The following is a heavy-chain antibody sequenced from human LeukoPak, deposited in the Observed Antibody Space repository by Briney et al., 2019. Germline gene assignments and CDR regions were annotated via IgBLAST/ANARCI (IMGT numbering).Heavy chain of an antibody. CDR2: IWLKAKDK. D-gene: IGHD3-10*01. CDR1: GFTFSMYG. J-gene: IGHJ6*02. V-gene: IGHV3-33*01. CDR3: ARGKGSGRFGYFYYGVDV. Sequence: GGSLRLSCVESGFTFSMYGMQWVRQAPGKGLEWVASIWLKAKDKTYVAAMQGLFTISRDNSTLLLQMNSLRAEETAIYFCARGKGSGRFGYFYYGVDVWGQGTTVTVSS.